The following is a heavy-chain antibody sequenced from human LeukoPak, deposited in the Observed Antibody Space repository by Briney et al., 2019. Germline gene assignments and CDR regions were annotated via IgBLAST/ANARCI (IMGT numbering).Heavy chain of an antibody. Sequence: GGSLRLSCAASGFTFSSYSMNWVRQAPGKGREWVSSISSSRSYIYYADSVKGRFTISRDNAKRSLYLQMNSLRAEDTAVYYCARDPRAYCGGDCYLACGQGTLVTVSS. V-gene: IGHV3-21*01. D-gene: IGHD2-21*02. CDR2: ISSSRSYI. CDR1: GFTFSSYS. J-gene: IGHJ5*02. CDR3: ARDPRAYCGGDCYLA.